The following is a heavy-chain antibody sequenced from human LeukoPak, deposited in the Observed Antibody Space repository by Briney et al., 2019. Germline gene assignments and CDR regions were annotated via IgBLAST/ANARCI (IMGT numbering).Heavy chain of an antibody. Sequence: PSETLSLACTVSGGSISSGSYYWSWIRQPAGKGLEWIGRIYTSGSTYYNPSLKSRVTISVDTSKNQFSLKLSSVTAADTAVYYCARAFAGAAHDYWGQGTLVTVSS. CDR3: ARAFAGAAHDY. CDR2: IYTSGST. J-gene: IGHJ4*02. CDR1: GGSISSGSYY. V-gene: IGHV4-61*02. D-gene: IGHD3-16*01.